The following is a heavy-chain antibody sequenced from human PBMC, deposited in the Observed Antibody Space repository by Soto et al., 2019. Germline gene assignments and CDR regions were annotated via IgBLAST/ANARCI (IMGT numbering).Heavy chain of an antibody. V-gene: IGHV4-59*01. D-gene: IGHD3-3*01. CDR3: ARGGGYDFRSSQAPPIDV. CDR2: LYYTGST. CDR1: GGSISDFY. Sequence: LSLTCNVSGGSISDFYWSWIRQSPGKRLEWIGYLYYTGSTNYNPALKSRVTISLDTSKNQFSLKVRSVTAADTAVYYCARGGGYDFRSSQAPPIDVWGQGTTVTVSS. J-gene: IGHJ6*02.